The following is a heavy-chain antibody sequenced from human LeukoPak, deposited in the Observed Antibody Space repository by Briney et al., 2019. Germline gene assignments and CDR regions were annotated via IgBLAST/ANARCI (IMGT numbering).Heavy chain of an antibody. V-gene: IGHV4-59*01. CDR3: AKELWGTHDY. J-gene: IGHJ4*02. CDR2: MHHSGTT. CDR1: GASISSYY. Sequence: SETPSLTCTVSGASISSYYWSWIRQPPGKGLEWIGYMHHSGTTKYNPSFKSRVTISVDTSKNQISLKLSSVTAADTAVYYCAKELWGTHDYWGQGTLVTVSS. D-gene: IGHD3-16*01.